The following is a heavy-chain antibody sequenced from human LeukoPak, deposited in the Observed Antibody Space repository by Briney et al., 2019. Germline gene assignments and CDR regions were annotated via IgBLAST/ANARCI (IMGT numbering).Heavy chain of an antibody. V-gene: IGHV4-61*02. CDR1: GGSLSSGNYY. Sequence: SQTLSLTRTDSGGSLSSGNYYWSSIRQPAGKGLEWIGRIYTSGSTNYNPPLKTRVTVSIDPSKIQFSLKLSSVTAADTAVYYCARDLTTTPYNWFDPWGPGTLVTVSS. J-gene: IGHJ5*02. CDR2: IYTSGST. D-gene: IGHD3-22*01. CDR3: ARDLTTTPYNWFDP.